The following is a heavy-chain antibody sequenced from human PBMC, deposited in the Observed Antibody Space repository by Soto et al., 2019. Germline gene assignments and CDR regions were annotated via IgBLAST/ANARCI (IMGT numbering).Heavy chain of an antibody. CDR1: GASVSHGY. J-gene: IGHJ5*02. CDR2: MYFGGSF. CDR3: ARSYYDSTGFAVDP. Sequence: QLQLQASGPGLVKPSETLSLTCNVSGASVSHGYWSWIRQPPGKALEWIGFMYFGGSFNYNPSLTSRATVSVETSKTQTSMKLPSVTASATAVYYCARSYYDSTGFAVDPWGQGTLVTVSS. D-gene: IGHD3-22*01. V-gene: IGHV4-59*02.